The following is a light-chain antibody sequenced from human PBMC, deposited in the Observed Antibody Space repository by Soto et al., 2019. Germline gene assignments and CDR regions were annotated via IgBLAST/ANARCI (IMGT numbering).Light chain of an antibody. J-gene: IGKJ1*01. CDR2: GAS. V-gene: IGKV3-20*01. CDR1: QSVSSD. Sequence: EIVLTQSPGTLSLSPGERATLSCRASQSVSSDLAWYHQKPGQAPRLLIYGASTRATGIPDRFSGSGSGTDFTLTISRLEPEDFVVYYCQQYGSSPLTFGQGTKVDIK. CDR3: QQYGSSPLT.